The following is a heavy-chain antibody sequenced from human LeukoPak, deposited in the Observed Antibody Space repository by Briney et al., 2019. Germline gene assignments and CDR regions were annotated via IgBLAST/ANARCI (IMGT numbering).Heavy chain of an antibody. V-gene: IGHV3-21*01. CDR3: ARDLVDSGWFDP. CDR1: GFTFSSYS. J-gene: IGHJ5*02. Sequence: GGSLRLSCAASGFTFSSYSMNWVRQAPGKGLEWVSSISSSSSYIYYADSVKGRFTISRDNAKNSLYLQMNSLRAEDTAVYYCARDLVDSGWFDPWGQGTLVTVSS. D-gene: IGHD4-17*01. CDR2: ISSSSSYI.